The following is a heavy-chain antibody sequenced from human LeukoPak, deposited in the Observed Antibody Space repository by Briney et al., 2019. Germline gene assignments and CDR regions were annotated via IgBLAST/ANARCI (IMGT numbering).Heavy chain of an antibody. CDR3: AKDQFTQGDWGIRELSWALDY. CDR1: GFTFDDYA. Sequence: PGGSLRLSCAASGFTFDDYAMHWVREAPGKGLEWVSGISWNSGSIGYADSVKGRFTISRDNAKNSLYLQMNSLRAEDVALYYCAKDQFTQGDWGIRELSWALDYWGQGTLVTVSS. CDR2: ISWNSGSI. J-gene: IGHJ4*02. V-gene: IGHV3-9*03. D-gene: IGHD3-16*01.